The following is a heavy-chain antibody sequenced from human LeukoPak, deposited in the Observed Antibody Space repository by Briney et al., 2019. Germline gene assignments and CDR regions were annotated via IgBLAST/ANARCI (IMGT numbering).Heavy chain of an antibody. CDR2: ISYDGSNK. CDR3: AKDHSGYDEGDAFDI. D-gene: IGHD5-12*01. Sequence: PGGSLRLSCAASGFTFSSYGMHWVRQAPGKGLEWVAVISYDGSNKYYVDSVKGRFTISRDNSKNTLYLQMNSLRAEDTAVYYCAKDHSGYDEGDAFDIWGQGTMVTVSS. V-gene: IGHV3-30*18. CDR1: GFTFSSYG. J-gene: IGHJ3*02.